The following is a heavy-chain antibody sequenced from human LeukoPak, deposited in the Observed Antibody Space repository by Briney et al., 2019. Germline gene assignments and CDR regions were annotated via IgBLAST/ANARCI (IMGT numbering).Heavy chain of an antibody. V-gene: IGHV5-51*01. CDR2: IYPGDSDT. Sequence: GESLKISCKGSGYSFTSYWIGWVRQMPGKGLEWMGIIYPGDSDTRYGPSFQGQVTISADKSISTAYLQWSSLKASDTAMYYCARKGAYYDSSGHIDYWGQGTLVTVSS. D-gene: IGHD3-22*01. CDR3: ARKGAYYDSSGHIDY. CDR1: GYSFTSYW. J-gene: IGHJ4*02.